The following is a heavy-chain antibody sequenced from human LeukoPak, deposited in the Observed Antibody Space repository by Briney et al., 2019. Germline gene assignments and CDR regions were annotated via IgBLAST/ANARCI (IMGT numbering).Heavy chain of an antibody. Sequence: ASVKVSCKASGYTFSSYDINWVRQATGQGLEWMGWMNPKSGSTGYAQKFQGRVTMTRNTSISTAYMELSSLKSEDTAVYYCARMEYYGSGNPNWFDPWGQGTLVTVSS. D-gene: IGHD3-10*01. V-gene: IGHV1-8*01. CDR1: GYTFSSYD. CDR3: ARMEYYGSGNPNWFDP. J-gene: IGHJ5*02. CDR2: MNPKSGST.